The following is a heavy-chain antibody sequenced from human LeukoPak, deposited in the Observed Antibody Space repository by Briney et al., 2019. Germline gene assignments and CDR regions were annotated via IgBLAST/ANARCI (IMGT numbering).Heavy chain of an antibody. CDR3: ARQTSYYGSGTTFDY. CDR2: IYYSGST. Sequence: SETLSLTCTVSGGSISSSDYYWAWVRQPPGKGLEWIGSIYYSGSTYYSPSLTSRVTISVDTSKNQFSLKLRSVAAADTAVYYCARQTSYYGSGTTFDYWGQGTLVTVSS. V-gene: IGHV4-39*01. CDR1: GGSISSSDYY. J-gene: IGHJ4*02. D-gene: IGHD3-10*01.